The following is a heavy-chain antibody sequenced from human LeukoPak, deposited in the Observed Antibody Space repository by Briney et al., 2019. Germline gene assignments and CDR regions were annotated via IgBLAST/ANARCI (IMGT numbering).Heavy chain of an antibody. J-gene: IGHJ4*02. CDR3: ARANCSSTSCPLGY. CDR1: GFTFDDYG. Sequence: PGGALILSCAASGFTFDDYGMSWVRQAPGKGLEWVSGINWNGGSTGYEDSVKGRFTISRDNAKNSLYLQMNSLRAEDTALYYCARANCSSTSCPLGYWGQGTLVTVSS. D-gene: IGHD2-2*01. V-gene: IGHV3-20*04. CDR2: INWNGGST.